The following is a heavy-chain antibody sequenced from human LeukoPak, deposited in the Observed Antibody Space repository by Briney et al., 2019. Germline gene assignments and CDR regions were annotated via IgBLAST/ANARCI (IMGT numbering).Heavy chain of an antibody. V-gene: IGHV3-74*03. CDR2: INSDVNRT. Sequence: PGGSLRLSCAVSAFTFSSYWTHWVRQAPGKGLVWVSRINSDVNRTTDGYSVKCRFTVARDNAENTLYLQMNSLRAEDTAVYYCATAGGAVDFTGVDCYSAYWGQGTLVTVSS. D-gene: IGHD2-21*02. J-gene: IGHJ4*02. CDR1: AFTFSSYW. CDR3: ATAGGAVDFTGVDCYSAY.